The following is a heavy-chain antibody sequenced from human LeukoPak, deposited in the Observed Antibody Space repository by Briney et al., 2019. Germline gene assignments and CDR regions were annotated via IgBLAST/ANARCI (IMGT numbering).Heavy chain of an antibody. V-gene: IGHV3-33*06. Sequence: PGGSLRLSCAASGFTFSSYGMHWVRQAPGKGLEWVAVIWYDGSNKYCADSVKGRFTISRDNSKNTLYLQMNSLRAEDTAVYYCAKESTQNWFDPWGQGTLVTVSS. CDR1: GFTFSSYG. J-gene: IGHJ5*02. CDR2: IWYDGSNK. D-gene: IGHD2-15*01. CDR3: AKESTQNWFDP.